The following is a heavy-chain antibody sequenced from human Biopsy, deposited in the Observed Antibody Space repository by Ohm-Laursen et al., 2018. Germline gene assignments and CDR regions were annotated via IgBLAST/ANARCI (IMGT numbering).Heavy chain of an antibody. D-gene: IGHD3-22*01. CDR3: AKQGIRGYYEY. CDR1: GGSISSNYYY. J-gene: IGHJ4*02. Sequence: TLSLTCTVSGGSISSNYYYWGWFRQSPGMGLVWIGNIYYTGNTYYNPSLDSRLTISEDTSKNHFSLKLSSVTAADTAVYYCAKQGIRGYYEYWGQGSLVTVSS. V-gene: IGHV4-39*01. CDR2: IYYTGNT.